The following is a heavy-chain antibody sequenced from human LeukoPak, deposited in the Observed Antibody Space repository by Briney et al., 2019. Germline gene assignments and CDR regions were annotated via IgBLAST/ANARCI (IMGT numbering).Heavy chain of an antibody. Sequence: SETLSLTCSVSGGFIRDYHWTWFRQPAGKGLEWIGRTYTSGTTNYDASLNGRVSISGDTSMNQFSLTLTSVTAADTAVYFCATYSGSRVIDHWGQGILVIVSS. V-gene: IGHV4-4*07. CDR3: ATYSGSRVIDH. CDR1: GGFIRDYH. D-gene: IGHD5-12*01. J-gene: IGHJ4*02. CDR2: TYTSGTT.